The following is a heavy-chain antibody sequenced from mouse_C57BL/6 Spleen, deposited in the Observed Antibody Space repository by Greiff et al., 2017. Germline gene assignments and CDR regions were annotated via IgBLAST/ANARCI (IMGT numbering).Heavy chain of an antibody. CDR1: GYTFTSYW. V-gene: IGHV1-72*01. CDR2: IDPNSGGT. J-gene: IGHJ4*01. Sequence: QVQLQQPGAELVKPGASVKLSCKASGYTFTSYWMPWVQQRPGRGLEWIGRIDPNSGGTKYNEKFKSKATLTVDKPSSTADMQLSSLTSEDSAVDYCARYYSDYARDYWGQGTSVTVSS. CDR3: ARYYSDYARDY. D-gene: IGHD1-1*01.